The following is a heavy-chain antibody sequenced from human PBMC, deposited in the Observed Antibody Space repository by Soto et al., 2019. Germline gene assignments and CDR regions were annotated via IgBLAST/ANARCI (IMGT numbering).Heavy chain of an antibody. J-gene: IGHJ6*02. CDR2: ISAYNGNT. V-gene: IGHV1-18*01. CDR1: GYTFTSYG. D-gene: IGHD2-2*01. Sequence: ASVKVSCKASGYTFTSYGISWVRQAPGQGLEWMGWISAYNGNTNYAQKLQGRVTMTTDTSTSTAYMELRSLRSDDTAVYYCARDIVVVPPARLYYYYGMDVWGQGTTVTVSS. CDR3: ARDIVVVPPARLYYYYGMDV.